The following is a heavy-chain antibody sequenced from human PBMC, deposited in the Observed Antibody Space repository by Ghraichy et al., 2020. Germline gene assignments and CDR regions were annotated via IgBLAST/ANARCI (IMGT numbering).Heavy chain of an antibody. CDR2: INPNSGGT. Sequence: ASVKVSCKASGYTFTGYYMHWVRQAPGQGLEWMGWINPNSGGTNYAQKFQGRVTMTRDTSISTAYMELSRLRSDDTAVYYCARGPEYFYDRSSPNYFDYWGQGTLVTVSS. CDR1: GYTFTGYY. CDR3: ARGPEYFYDRSSPNYFDY. V-gene: IGHV1-2*02. D-gene: IGHD3-22*01. J-gene: IGHJ4*02.